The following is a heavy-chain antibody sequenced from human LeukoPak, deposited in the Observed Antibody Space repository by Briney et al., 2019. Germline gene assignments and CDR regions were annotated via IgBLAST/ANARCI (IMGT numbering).Heavy chain of an antibody. CDR2: ISYDGSNK. J-gene: IGHJ5*02. V-gene: IGHV3-30-3*01. Sequence: GGSLRLSCAASGFTFCSYAMHWVRPAPGKGLEWVAVISYDGSNKYYADSVKGRFTISRDNSKNTLYLQMNSLRAEDTAVYYCAREAAAGTVGWFDPWGQGTLVTVSS. CDR3: AREAAAGTVGWFDP. CDR1: GFTFCSYA. D-gene: IGHD6-13*01.